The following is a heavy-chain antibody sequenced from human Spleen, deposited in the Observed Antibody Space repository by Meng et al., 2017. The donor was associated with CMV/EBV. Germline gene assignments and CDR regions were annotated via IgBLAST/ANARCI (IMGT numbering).Heavy chain of an antibody. CDR1: GYIFTSYY. Sequence: ASVKVSCKASGYIFTSYYIHWVRQAPGQGLEWMGIINPSGGSTSYAQKFQGRVTMTRDTSTSTVYMELSSLRSEDTAVYYCASSSIAARREIYYYGMDVWGQGTTVTVSS. J-gene: IGHJ6*02. D-gene: IGHD6-6*01. CDR2: INPSGGST. V-gene: IGHV1-46*01. CDR3: ASSSIAARREIYYYGMDV.